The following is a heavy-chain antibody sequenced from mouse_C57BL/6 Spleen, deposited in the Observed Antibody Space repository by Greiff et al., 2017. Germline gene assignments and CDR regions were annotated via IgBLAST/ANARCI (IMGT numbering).Heavy chain of an antibody. CDR3: ARSASPNWYFDV. J-gene: IGHJ1*03. CDR1: GYAFSSYW. D-gene: IGHD6-1*01. V-gene: IGHV1-80*01. CDR2: IYPGDGDT. Sequence: QVQLQQSGAELVKPGASVKISCKASGYAFSSYWMNWVKQRPGKGLEWIGQIYPGDGDTNYNGKFKGKATLTADKSSSTAYMQLSNLTSEDSAVYFCARSASPNWYFDVWGTGTTVTVSS.